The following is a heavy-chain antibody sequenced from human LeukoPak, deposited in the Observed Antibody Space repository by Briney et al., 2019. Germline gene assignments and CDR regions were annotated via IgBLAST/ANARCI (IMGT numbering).Heavy chain of an antibody. CDR1: GGTFSSYA. Sequence: SVKVSCKASGGTFSSYAISWVRQAPGQGLEWMGRIIPILGIANYAQKFQGRVTITADKSTSTAYMELISLRSEDTAVYYCARVCSSTSGYGSDYWGQGTLVTVSS. CDR3: ARVCSSTSGYGSDY. J-gene: IGHJ4*02. V-gene: IGHV1-69*04. D-gene: IGHD2-2*01. CDR2: IIPILGIA.